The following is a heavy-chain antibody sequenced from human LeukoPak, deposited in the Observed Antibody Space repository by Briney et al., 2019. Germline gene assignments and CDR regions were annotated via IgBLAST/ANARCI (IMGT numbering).Heavy chain of an antibody. D-gene: IGHD5-18*01. CDR2: ISSSSSYI. J-gene: IGHJ4*02. Sequence: GGSLRLSCAASGFTFSSYSMNSVRQAPGKGLEWVSSISSSSSYIYYADSVKGRFTISRDNAKNSLYLQMNSLRAEDTAVYYCAREDTAMVIPFDYWGQGTLVTVSS. CDR1: GFTFSSYS. CDR3: AREDTAMVIPFDY. V-gene: IGHV3-21*01.